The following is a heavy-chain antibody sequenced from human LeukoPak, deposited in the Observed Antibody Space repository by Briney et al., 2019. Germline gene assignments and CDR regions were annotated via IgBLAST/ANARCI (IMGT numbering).Heavy chain of an antibody. CDR1: GFTFSSYA. J-gene: IGHJ2*01. CDR3: AKDGGWMDPSVLYWYFDL. Sequence: PGGSLRLSCAASGFTFSSYAMHWVRQAPGKGLEWVAFIRYDGSIKYSADSVKGRFTISRDNSKNTLFLQMNSLRAEDTAVYYCAKDGGWMDPSVLYWYFDLWGRGTLVTVSS. D-gene: IGHD3-16*01. CDR2: IRYDGSIK. V-gene: IGHV3-30*02.